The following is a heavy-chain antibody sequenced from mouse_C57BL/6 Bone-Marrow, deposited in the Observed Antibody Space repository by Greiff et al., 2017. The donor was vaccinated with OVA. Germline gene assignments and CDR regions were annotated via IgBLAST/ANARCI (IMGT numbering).Heavy chain of an antibody. Sequence: QVQLQQPGAELVKPGASVKLSCKASGYTFTSYWMHWVTQRPGQGLEWIGMIHPNSGSTNYNEKFKSKATLTVDKSSSTAYMRLSSLTSEDSAVYYCATTVVAHWYFDVWGTGTTVTVSS. CDR3: ATTVVAHWYFDV. CDR1: GYTFTSYW. V-gene: IGHV1-64*01. D-gene: IGHD1-1*01. CDR2: IHPNSGST. J-gene: IGHJ1*03.